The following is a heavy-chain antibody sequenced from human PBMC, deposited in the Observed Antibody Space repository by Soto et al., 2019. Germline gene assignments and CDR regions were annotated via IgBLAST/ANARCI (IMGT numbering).Heavy chain of an antibody. CDR1: GFAFSGFA. V-gene: IGHV3-30*09. Sequence: GGSLSPSCAASGFAFSGFAMHWVRLAPGKGLEGVALVSYDGNGQYYAGSVKGRFAITRDNSKSGLNWQMHSPIDRATTELTRAKDGLGAFDYGDQETLVTVSS. CDR2: VSYDGNGQ. J-gene: IGHJ4*02. D-gene: IGHD5-12*01. CDR3: AKDGLGAFDY.